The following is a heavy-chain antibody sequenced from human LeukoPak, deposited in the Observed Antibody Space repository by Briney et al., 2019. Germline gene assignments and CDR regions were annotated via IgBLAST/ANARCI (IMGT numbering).Heavy chain of an antibody. V-gene: IGHV1-69*06. J-gene: IGHJ4*02. CDR1: GGTFSSYA. D-gene: IGHD5-18*01. CDR3: ARTGSRWGYSYGPFDY. Sequence: SVKVSCKASGGTFSSYAISWVRQAPGQGLEWMGGIIPIFGTANYAQKFQGRVTITADKSTSTAYMELSSLRSEDTAVYYCARTGSRWGYSYGPFDYWGQGTLVTVSS. CDR2: IIPIFGTA.